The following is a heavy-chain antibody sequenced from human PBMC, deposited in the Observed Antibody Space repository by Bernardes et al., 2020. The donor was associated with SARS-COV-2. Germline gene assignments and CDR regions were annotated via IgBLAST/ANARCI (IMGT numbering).Heavy chain of an antibody. J-gene: IGHJ6*02. CDR1: GGSFSSYY. CDR2: IDHSGST. V-gene: IGHV4-34*01. CDR3: ARVFKSVDFSIFFYYAMDV. D-gene: IGHD3-9*01. Sequence: SETLSLTCAVYGGSFSSYYWTWIRQPPGKGLEWLGRIDHSGSTSYNPSLKSRVTISVDTSKNQFSLKLTSVTVADTAVYYFARVFKSVDFSIFFYYAMDVWGQGTTVAVSS.